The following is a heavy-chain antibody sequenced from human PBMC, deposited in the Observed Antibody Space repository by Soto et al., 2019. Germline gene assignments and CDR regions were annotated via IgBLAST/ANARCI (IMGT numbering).Heavy chain of an antibody. CDR2: HDHDGPT. CDR3: VRDSHGDY. V-gene: IGHV3-74*01. CDR1: GFTFSNYW. Sequence: EVQLVESGGGLVQPGGSLRLSCAGSGFTFSNYWMHWVSQAPGKGLEWVSRHDHDGPTDYADSVRGRFTISRDNAENTLYLQMNSLRPEDTAVYYCVRDSHGDYWGQGTLVTVSS. J-gene: IGHJ4*02.